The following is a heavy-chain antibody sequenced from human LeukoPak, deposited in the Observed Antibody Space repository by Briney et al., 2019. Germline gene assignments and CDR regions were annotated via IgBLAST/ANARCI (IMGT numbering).Heavy chain of an antibody. CDR2: IKQDGSEK. V-gene: IGHV3-7*01. CDR3: ARPNPTYYDYVWGSYRYDAFDI. D-gene: IGHD3-16*02. J-gene: IGHJ3*02. Sequence: PGGSLRLSCAASGFTFSSYWMSWVRQAPGKGLEWVANIKQDGSEKYYVDSVKGRFTISRDNAKNSLYLQMNSLRAEDTAVYYCARPNPTYYDYVWGSYRYDAFDIWGQGTMVTVSS. CDR1: GFTFSSYW.